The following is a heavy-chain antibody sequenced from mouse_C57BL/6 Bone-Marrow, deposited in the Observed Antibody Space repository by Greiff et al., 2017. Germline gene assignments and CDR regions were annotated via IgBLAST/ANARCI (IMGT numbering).Heavy chain of an antibody. CDR1: GYTFTSYG. Sequence: QVQLQQSGAELARPGASVKLSCKASGYTFTSYGISWVKQRTGQGLEWIGEIYPRSGNTYYNEKFKGKATLTADKSSSTAYMELRSRTSEDSAVYFCARRAYSYGSSYWGQGTLVTVSA. CDR3: ARRAYSYGSSY. D-gene: IGHD1-1*01. J-gene: IGHJ3*01. CDR2: IYPRSGNT. V-gene: IGHV1-81*01.